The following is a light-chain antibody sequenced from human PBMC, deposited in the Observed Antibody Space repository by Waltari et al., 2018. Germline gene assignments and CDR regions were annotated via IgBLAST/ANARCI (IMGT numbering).Light chain of an antibody. CDR1: SSAVGANNF. V-gene: IGLV2-23*02. CDR2: EVT. CDR3: CSYTSIGPVL. Sequence: QSALTQPASVSGSPGQSIAISCIGTSSAVGANNFLSWYQQHPGRAPKLMIHEVTKRPSGVSTRFSGSKSGNTASLTISGLQAEDEADYYCCSYTSIGPVLIGGGTKVTVL. J-gene: IGLJ2*01.